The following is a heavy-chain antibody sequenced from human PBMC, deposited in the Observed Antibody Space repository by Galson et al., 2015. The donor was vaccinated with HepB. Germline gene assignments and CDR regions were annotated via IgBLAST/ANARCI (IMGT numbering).Heavy chain of an antibody. CDR1: GFTFSSYG. J-gene: IGHJ4*02. V-gene: IGHV3-33*01. CDR3: AREIRILGGPWGFGY. Sequence: SLRLSCAASGFTFSSYGMYWVRQAPGKGLEWVAVIWYDGSNKYYGDSVKGRFTISRDNSKNTLYLQMNSLRAEDTAVYYCAREIRILGGPWGFGYWGQGTLVTVSS. CDR2: IWYDGSNK. D-gene: IGHD3-3*01.